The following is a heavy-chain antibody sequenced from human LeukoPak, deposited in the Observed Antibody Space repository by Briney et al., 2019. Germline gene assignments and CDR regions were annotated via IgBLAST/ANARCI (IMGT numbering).Heavy chain of an antibody. CDR3: ARVGGSLKFYFDY. V-gene: IGHV3-23*01. J-gene: IGHJ4*02. Sequence: PGGSLRLSCAASGFTFSRNGMTWVRQAPGKGLEWVSAISGSGGSTYYADSVKGRFTISRDNSKNTLYLQMNSLRAEDTAVYYCARVGGSLKFYFDYWGQGTLVTVSS. CDR1: GFTFSRNG. CDR2: ISGSGGST. D-gene: IGHD6-13*01.